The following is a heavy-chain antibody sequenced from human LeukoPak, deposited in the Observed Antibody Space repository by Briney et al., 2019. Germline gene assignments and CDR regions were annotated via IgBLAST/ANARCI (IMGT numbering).Heavy chain of an antibody. CDR2: IKQDGSEK. CDR1: GFTFSSYW. V-gene: IGHV3-7*01. J-gene: IGHJ4*02. Sequence: GSLRLSCAASGFTFSSYWMSWVRQAPGKGLEWVANIKQDGSEKYYVDSVKGRFTISRDNAKNSLYLQMNSLRAEDTAVYYCARDHVGAAFGGSDYWGQGTLVTVSS. CDR3: ARDHVGAAFGGSDY. D-gene: IGHD1-26*01.